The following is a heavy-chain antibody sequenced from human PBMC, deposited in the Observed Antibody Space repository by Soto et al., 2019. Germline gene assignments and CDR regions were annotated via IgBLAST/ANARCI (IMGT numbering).Heavy chain of an antibody. J-gene: IGHJ5*02. CDR2: IVVGSGNT. Sequence: QMQLVQSGPEVKKPGTSVKVSCKASGFTFTSSAMQWVRQARGQRLEWIGWIVVGSGNTNYAQKFQERVTITRDMSTSTAYMELSSLRSEDTAVYYCAADPHGYRRGYPNWFDPWGQGTLVTVSS. CDR1: GFTFTSSA. V-gene: IGHV1-58*02. CDR3: AADPHGYRRGYPNWFDP. D-gene: IGHD5-12*01.